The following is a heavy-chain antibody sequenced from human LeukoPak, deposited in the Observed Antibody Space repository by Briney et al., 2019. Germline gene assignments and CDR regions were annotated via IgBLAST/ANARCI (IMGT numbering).Heavy chain of an antibody. V-gene: IGHV5-51*01. J-gene: IGHJ4*02. D-gene: IGHD2-15*01. CDR2: IYPGDSDT. CDR3: ARHLRYCSGGSCYSNFFDY. CDR1: GYTFASSW. Sequence: GESLQISCKGSGYTFASSWIGWVRQMPGKGLEWMGIIYPGDSDTSYSPSCQGQVTISADKSISTAYLQWSSLKASDTAMYYCARHLRYCSGGSCYSNFFDYWGQGTLVTVSS.